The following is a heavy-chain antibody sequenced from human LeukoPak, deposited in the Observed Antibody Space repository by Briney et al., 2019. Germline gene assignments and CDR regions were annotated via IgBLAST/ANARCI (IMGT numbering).Heavy chain of an antibody. J-gene: IGHJ4*02. D-gene: IGHD3-10*01. CDR1: GFTFSSYW. Sequence: GGSLRLSCAASGFTFSSYWMSWVRQAPGKGLERVANIKQDGSEKYYVDSVKGRFTISRDNAKNSLYLQMNSLRAEDTAVYYCASGWFRELPENWGQGTLVTVSS. CDR2: IKQDGSEK. V-gene: IGHV3-7*01. CDR3: ASGWFRELPEN.